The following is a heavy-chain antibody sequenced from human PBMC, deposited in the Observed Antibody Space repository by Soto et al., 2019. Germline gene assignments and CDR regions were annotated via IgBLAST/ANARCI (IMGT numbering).Heavy chain of an antibody. Sequence: ASVKVSCKASGYTFTSYAMHWVRQAPGQRLEWMGWINAGNGNTKYSQKFQGRVTITRDTSASTAYMELSSLRSEDTAVYYCARDQGYFDWLTGGMDVWGQGTTVTVSS. CDR1: GYTFTSYA. J-gene: IGHJ6*02. CDR2: INAGNGNT. CDR3: ARDQGYFDWLTGGMDV. V-gene: IGHV1-3*01. D-gene: IGHD3-9*01.